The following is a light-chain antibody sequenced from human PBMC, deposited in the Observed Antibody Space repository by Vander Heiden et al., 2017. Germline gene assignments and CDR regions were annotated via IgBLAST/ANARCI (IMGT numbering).Light chain of an antibody. CDR3: ASWDDSLNGYV. J-gene: IGLJ1*01. Sequence: HSVLTPPPSWSGTPGQGVAISCSGSSSSIGSNTVNWYQQPPGAALKLLVFSNDQRPSGVPDRFSGSKSGTSASLAISGLQSEDEADYYCASWDDSLNGYVFGTGTKVTVL. CDR2: SND. V-gene: IGLV1-44*01. CDR1: SSSIGSNT.